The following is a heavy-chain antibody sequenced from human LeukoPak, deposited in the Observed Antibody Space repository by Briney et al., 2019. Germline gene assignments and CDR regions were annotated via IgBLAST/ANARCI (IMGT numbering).Heavy chain of an antibody. Sequence: SETLSLTCTVSGYSISSGYYWDWIRQPPGKGLEWIGSIYHSGSTYYNPSLKSRVTISVDTSKNQFSLKLSSVTAADTAVYYCASSTSFLAPPDYWGQGTLVTVSS. V-gene: IGHV4-38-2*02. D-gene: IGHD2-2*01. CDR3: ASSTSFLAPPDY. J-gene: IGHJ4*02. CDR2: IYHSGST. CDR1: GYSISSGYY.